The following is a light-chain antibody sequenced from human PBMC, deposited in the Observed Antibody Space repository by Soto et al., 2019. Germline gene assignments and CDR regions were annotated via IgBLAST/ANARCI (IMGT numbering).Light chain of an antibody. Sequence: EFVLTQSPGTLSLSPGERATLSCRASQTVRNNYLAWYQQKPGQAPRLLIYEASSRSTGIPDRFSGSASGTDFTLTISRLEPEDFAVYYCQQYVTSPLTVGGGTKVDI. CDR1: QTVRNNY. V-gene: IGKV3-20*01. CDR2: EAS. J-gene: IGKJ4*01. CDR3: QQYVTSPLT.